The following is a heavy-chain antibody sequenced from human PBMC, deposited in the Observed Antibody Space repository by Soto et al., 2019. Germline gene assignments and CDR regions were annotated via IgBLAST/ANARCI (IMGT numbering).Heavy chain of an antibody. CDR3: TKNSAYDLDC. D-gene: IGHD5-12*01. CDR1: LYSLNNKNW. J-gene: IGHJ4*02. Sequence: PAETLTLTCDVSLYSLNNKNWWSWGRTPRGRGLEWIGELHHGGSCNYNPTRESRATCSVDISKNKSFLKLSPVTAADTAVYYCTKNSAYDLDCLGQGTLVTVSS. CDR2: LHHGGSC. V-gene: IGHV4-4*02.